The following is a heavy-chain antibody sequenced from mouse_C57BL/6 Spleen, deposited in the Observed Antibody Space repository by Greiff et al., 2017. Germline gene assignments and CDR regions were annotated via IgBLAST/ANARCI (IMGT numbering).Heavy chain of an antibody. Sequence: VQLKESGPELVKPGASVKMSCKASGYTFTDYNMHWVKQRHGKGLAWIGYINPTNGGTSYNQKFKGKATVTVNKSSSTAYMELRSLTSEDSAVYYCGRSEGCNLFAGWGKGTLVTITA. CDR3: GRSEGCNLFAG. CDR1: GYTFTDYN. J-gene: IGHJ3*01. D-gene: IGHD6-2*01. CDR2: INPTNGGT. V-gene: IGHV1-22*01.